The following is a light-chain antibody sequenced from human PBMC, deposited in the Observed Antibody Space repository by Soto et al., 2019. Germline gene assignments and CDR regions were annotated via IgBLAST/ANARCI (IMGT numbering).Light chain of an antibody. Sequence: QSALTQPASVSGSPGQSITISCTGTSSDVGGYNYVSWYQQHPGKVPKLMIYEVSNRPSGVSNRFSGSKSGNTASLTISGLQAEDEADYYCSSYSSTSTYVVFGGGTQLTVL. CDR1: SSDVGGYNY. J-gene: IGLJ2*01. V-gene: IGLV2-14*01. CDR3: SSYSSTSTYVV. CDR2: EVS.